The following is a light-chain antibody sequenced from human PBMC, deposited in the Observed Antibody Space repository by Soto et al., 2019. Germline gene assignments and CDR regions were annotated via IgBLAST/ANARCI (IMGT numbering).Light chain of an antibody. J-gene: IGLJ1*01. Sequence: QSVLTQPASVSGSPGQSVTISCTGTSSDVGAYKYVSWYQQHPGKAPKLMIYEVSSRPSGVSNRFSGSKSGNTASLTISGLQADDAAHYYCNSYAGDIIRFVFGTGTKVTVL. CDR2: EVS. V-gene: IGLV2-14*01. CDR3: NSYAGDIIRFV. CDR1: SSDVGAYKY.